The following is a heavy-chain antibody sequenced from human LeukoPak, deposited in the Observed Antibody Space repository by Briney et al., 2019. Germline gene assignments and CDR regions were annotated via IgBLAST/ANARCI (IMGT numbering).Heavy chain of an antibody. CDR3: TTEDYDSLH. D-gene: IGHD3-22*01. Sequence: GGSLRLSCAASGFTFSNAWMSWVRQAPGKGLEWVGRIKGKTDGGTTDYAAPVKGRFTISRDDSKNTLYLQMNSLKTEDTAVYYCTTEDYDSLHWGQGTLVTVSS. V-gene: IGHV3-15*01. CDR2: IKGKTDGGTT. CDR1: GFTFSNAW. J-gene: IGHJ4*02.